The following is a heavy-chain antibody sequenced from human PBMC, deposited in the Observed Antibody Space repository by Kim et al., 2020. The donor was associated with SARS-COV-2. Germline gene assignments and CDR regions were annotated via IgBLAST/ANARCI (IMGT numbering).Heavy chain of an antibody. J-gene: IGHJ4*02. D-gene: IGHD1-26*01. CDR3: AKDIPEWGSYSGFDY. V-gene: IGHV3-30*02. Sequence: DSVKGRFTISRDNSKNTLYLQMNSLRAEDTAVYYCAKDIPEWGSYSGFDYWGQGTLVTVSS.